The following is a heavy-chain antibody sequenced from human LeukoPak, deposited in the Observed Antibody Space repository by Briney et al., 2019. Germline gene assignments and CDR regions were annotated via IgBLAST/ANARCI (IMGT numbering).Heavy chain of an antibody. CDR1: GLTVSSNY. D-gene: IGHD2-2*01. V-gene: IGHV3-53*01. CDR3: AACPHGPDYSDH. CDR2: MYPGGST. Sequence: PGGSLRLSCAASGLTVSSNYMSWVRQAPGKGLEWVSVMYPGGSTYYADSVKGRFTISRDNSKNTVFLRMSSLRAEDTAIYFCAACPHGPDYSDHWGQGTPVTISS. J-gene: IGHJ4*02.